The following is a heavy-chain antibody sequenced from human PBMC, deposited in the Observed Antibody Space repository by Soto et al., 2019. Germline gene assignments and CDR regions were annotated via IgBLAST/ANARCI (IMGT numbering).Heavy chain of an antibody. CDR2: MNPNSGNT. Sequence: ASVKVSCKASGYTFTSYDINWVRQATGQGLEWMGWMNPNSGNTGYAQKFQGRVTMTRNTSISTAYMELSSLRSEDTAVYYCARGVAEQLVQGPYYYSGMDVWGQGTTVTVSS. D-gene: IGHD6-6*01. CDR3: ARGVAEQLVQGPYYYSGMDV. V-gene: IGHV1-8*01. J-gene: IGHJ6*02. CDR1: GYTFTSYD.